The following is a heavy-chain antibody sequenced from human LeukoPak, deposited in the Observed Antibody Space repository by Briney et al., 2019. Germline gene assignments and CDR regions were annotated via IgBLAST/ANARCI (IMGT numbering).Heavy chain of an antibody. CDR3: ARVRPGIAASGTWAAPV. CDR2: VHHSGSI. J-gene: IGHJ4*02. D-gene: IGHD6-13*01. V-gene: IGHV4-38-2*02. Sequence: SQTLSLTCTVSRYSISSGYWWGWIRQSPGMGLEWIGSVHHSGSIFYKPSFKRRVTISVDTSKNQFYLKLSSVTAEDTAVYHGARVRPGIAASGTWAAPVWGERTLVSVSS. CDR1: RYSISSGYW.